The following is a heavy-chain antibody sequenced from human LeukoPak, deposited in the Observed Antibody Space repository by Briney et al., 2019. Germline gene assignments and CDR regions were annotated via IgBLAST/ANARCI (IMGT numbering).Heavy chain of an antibody. V-gene: IGHV4-4*07. Sequence: SETLSLTCTVSGGSISSYYWSWIRQPAGKGLEWIGRIYISGSINYNPSLKSRVTMSLDTSKNQFSLELSSVTAADTAVYYCARALNPIVGGYYFDYWGQGTLVTVSS. CDR3: ARALNPIVGGYYFDY. J-gene: IGHJ4*02. CDR2: IYISGSI. D-gene: IGHD1-26*01. CDR1: GGSISSYY.